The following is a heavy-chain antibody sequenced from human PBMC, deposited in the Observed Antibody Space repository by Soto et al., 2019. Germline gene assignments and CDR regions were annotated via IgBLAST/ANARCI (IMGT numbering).Heavy chain of an antibody. CDR3: ARTTGGTTRCFNY. D-gene: IGHD1-7*01. J-gene: IGHJ4*02. CDR1: GFTFTSYA. V-gene: IGHV3-23*01. CDR2: ISGGGVTK. Sequence: EVQLLESGGDFVQPGGSLRLSCAASGFTFTSYAMNWVRQTPGKGLEWVSTISGGGVTKHYADSVKGRFTVFRDSSTNTLSLHMDSLRVEDTAVYYCARTTGGTTRCFNYWGQGTLVIVSS.